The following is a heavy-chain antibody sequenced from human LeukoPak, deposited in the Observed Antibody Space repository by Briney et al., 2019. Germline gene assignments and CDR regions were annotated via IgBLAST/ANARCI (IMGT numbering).Heavy chain of an antibody. CDR2: ISSSSSYI. CDR3: ARDISGGGSPRFDP. CDR1: GFIFSNYG. Sequence: GGSLRLSCAASGFIFSNYGMHWVRQAPGKGLEWVSSISSSSSYIYYADSVKGRFTISRDNAKNSLYLQMNSLRAEDTAVYYCARDISGGGSPRFDPWGQGTLVTVSS. V-gene: IGHV3-21*01. J-gene: IGHJ5*02. D-gene: IGHD2-15*01.